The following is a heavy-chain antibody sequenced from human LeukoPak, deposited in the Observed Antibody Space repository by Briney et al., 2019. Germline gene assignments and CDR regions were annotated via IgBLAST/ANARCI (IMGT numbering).Heavy chain of an antibody. CDR2: IWYDGSNK. CDR3: ARDYYDSSGYVPGGY. D-gene: IGHD3-22*01. J-gene: IGHJ4*02. V-gene: IGHV3-33*01. CDR1: GFTFSSYG. Sequence: GGSLRLSCAASGFTFSSYGMPWVRQAPGKGLEWVAVIWYDGSNKYYADSVKGRFTISRDNSKNTLYLQMNSLRAEDTAVYYCARDYYDSSGYVPGGYWGQGTLVTVSS.